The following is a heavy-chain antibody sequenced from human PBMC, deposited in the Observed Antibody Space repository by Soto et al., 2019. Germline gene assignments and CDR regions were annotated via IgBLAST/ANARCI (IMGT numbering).Heavy chain of an antibody. CDR1: GYSFTDYG. V-gene: IGHV1-18*01. Sequence: QVQIEQSGGEVRKPGASVKVSCKSSGYSFTDYGITWVRQAPGKGPEWMGWISCHNGNTSQAQKFQDRVTMSTETSKITAYMELRSLRSDDTAVYYCTRGPRYNSGWYRDWFAPWGQGTLVTVSS. CDR2: ISCHNGNT. J-gene: IGHJ5*02. CDR3: TRGPRYNSGWYRDWFAP. D-gene: IGHD6-19*01.